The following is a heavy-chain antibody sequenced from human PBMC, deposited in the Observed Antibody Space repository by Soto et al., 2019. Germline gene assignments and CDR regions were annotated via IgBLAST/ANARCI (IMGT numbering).Heavy chain of an antibody. D-gene: IGHD6-6*01. V-gene: IGHV4-39*01. CDR3: ARPGRCIAARPFIDCYGMDV. J-gene: IGHJ6*02. CDR2: IYYSGST. CDR1: GGSISSSSYY. Sequence: SETLSLTCTVSGGSISSSSYYWGWIRQPPGKGLEWIGSIYYSGSTYYNPSLKSRVTISVDTSKNQFSLKLSSVTAADTAMYYCARPGRCIAARPFIDCYGMDVWGQGTTVTVSS.